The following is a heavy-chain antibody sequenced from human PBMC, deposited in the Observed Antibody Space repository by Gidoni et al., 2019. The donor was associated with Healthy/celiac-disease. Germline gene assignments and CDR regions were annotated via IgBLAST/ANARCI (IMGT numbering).Heavy chain of an antibody. V-gene: IGHV3-30*01. CDR3: ASRAGWELLRGDY. D-gene: IGHD1-26*01. CDR1: GFTFSSYA. CDR2: ISYDGSNK. J-gene: IGHJ4*02. Sequence: QVQLVESGGGVVQPGRSLRLYCAASGFTFSSYAMHWVRQAPGKGLGWVAVISYDGSNKYSADSVKGRFTISRDNSKNTLYLQMNSLRAEDTAVYYCASRAGWELLRGDYWGQGTLVTVSS.